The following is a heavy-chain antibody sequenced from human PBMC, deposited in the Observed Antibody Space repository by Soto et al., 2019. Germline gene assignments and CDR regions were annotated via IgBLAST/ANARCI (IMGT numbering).Heavy chain of an antibody. J-gene: IGHJ4*02. D-gene: IGHD3-16*01. V-gene: IGHV3-7*01. CDR2: IKEDGSEI. Sequence: GGSLRVSCAVSGCNVMSYWMSWVRQAPGKGLEWVASIKEDGSEIYYLQSVRGRFSISRDSAGNALHLTMNYLSAEDTGVYFCARDIGFDYVNWGQGTLVTVSS. CDR3: ARDIGFDYVN. CDR1: GCNVMSYW.